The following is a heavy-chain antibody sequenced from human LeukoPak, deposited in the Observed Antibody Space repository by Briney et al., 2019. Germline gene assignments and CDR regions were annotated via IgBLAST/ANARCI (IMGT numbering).Heavy chain of an antibody. Sequence: ASVKVSCKASGYTFTSYGISWVRQAPGQGLEWMGWISAYNGNTNYAQKLQGRVTMTTDTSTSTAYMELRSLRSDDTAVYYCAREPYSLRFGYGGNGFDYWGQGTLVTVSS. V-gene: IGHV1-18*01. J-gene: IGHJ4*02. CDR2: ISAYNGNT. CDR3: AREPYSLRFGYGGNGFDY. D-gene: IGHD4-23*01. CDR1: GYTFTSYG.